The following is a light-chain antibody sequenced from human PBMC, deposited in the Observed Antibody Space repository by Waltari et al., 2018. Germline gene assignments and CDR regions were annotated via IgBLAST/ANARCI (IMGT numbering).Light chain of an antibody. J-gene: IGLJ2*01. CDR3: AAWDDSLNGVI. Sequence: QSVLTQPPSASGTPGQRVTIPCSGSPSNIGSHTVTWYHHPPGTAPKLLIFRNFHRPSGVPDRISGSKSGTSASLAISGLQSEDEGVYYCAAWDDSLNGVIFGGGTKLTVL. V-gene: IGLV1-44*01. CDR2: RNF. CDR1: PSNIGSHT.